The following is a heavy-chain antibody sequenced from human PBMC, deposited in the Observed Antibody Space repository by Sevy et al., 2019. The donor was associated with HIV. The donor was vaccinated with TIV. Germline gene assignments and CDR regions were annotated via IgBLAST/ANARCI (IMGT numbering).Heavy chain of an antibody. CDR1: GFTFSANW. CDR3: AHETFGRFES. J-gene: IGHJ4*02. V-gene: IGHV3-7*01. CDR2: IKGDGSDK. D-gene: IGHD3-16*01. Sequence: GGSLRLSCAASGFTFSANWMNWVRQAPGKGLEWVANIKGDGSDKQYVDSVEGRFTISRDNATNLLYLQMNSLRVEDTAVYYCAHETFGRFESWGQGTLVTVSS.